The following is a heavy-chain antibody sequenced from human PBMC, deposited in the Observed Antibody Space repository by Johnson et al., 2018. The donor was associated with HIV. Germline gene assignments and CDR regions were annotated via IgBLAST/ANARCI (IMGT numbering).Heavy chain of an antibody. Sequence: MLLVQSGGGLVQPGGSPRLSCAASGFTFSSYDMHWVRQATGKGPERVSAIGTAGDTYYPGSVKGRVTISIENAKNSLYLQMNSLRAGDTAVYYCARTNGYYGSGRGSLFYFDIWGQGTIVTVSS. CDR2: IGTAGDT. D-gene: IGHD3-10*01. V-gene: IGHV3-13*01. CDR1: GFTFSSYD. CDR3: ARTNGYYGSGRGSLFYFDI. J-gene: IGHJ3*02.